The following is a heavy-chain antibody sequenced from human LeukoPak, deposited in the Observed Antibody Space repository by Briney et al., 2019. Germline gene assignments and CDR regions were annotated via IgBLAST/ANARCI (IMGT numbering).Heavy chain of an antibody. CDR1: GAFISSYY. D-gene: IGHD6-19*01. CDR2: IYYSGST. J-gene: IGHJ5*02. Sequence: SETLSLTCTVSGAFISSYYWNWIRQPPGKGLEWIGYIYYSGSTNYNPSLKSRVTISVDTSKNQFSLKLSSVTAADTAVYYCARGSSGWFNWFDPWGQGTLVTVSS. V-gene: IGHV4-59*01. CDR3: ARGSSGWFNWFDP.